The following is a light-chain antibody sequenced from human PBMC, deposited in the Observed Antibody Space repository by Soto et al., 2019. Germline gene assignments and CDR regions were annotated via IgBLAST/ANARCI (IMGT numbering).Light chain of an antibody. CDR1: QSISSG. CDR3: QQYNSYPWT. J-gene: IGKJ1*01. V-gene: IGKV1-5*01. Sequence: ILLTHSPSSLSASLWERSTLSFRASQSISSGLAWYQQKPGKAPRLLIYDASSRASGIPSRFSGSGSGTEFTLTISSLQSDDFAVYYCQQYNSYPWTFGQGTKGDIK. CDR2: DAS.